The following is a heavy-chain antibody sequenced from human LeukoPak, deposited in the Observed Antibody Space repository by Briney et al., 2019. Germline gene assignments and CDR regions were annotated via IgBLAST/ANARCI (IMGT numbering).Heavy chain of an antibody. V-gene: IGHV3-33*01. D-gene: IGHD2-15*01. Sequence: PGGSLRLSCAASGFTFSSYGMHWVRQAPGKGLEWVALIWYDGSNKYYADSVKGRFTISRDNSKNTVYLQMNSLRAEDTAVYSCARELSPVVKYSFASWGQGTQVTVSS. CDR1: GFTFSSYG. CDR3: ARELSPVVKYSFAS. CDR2: IWYDGSNK. J-gene: IGHJ4*02.